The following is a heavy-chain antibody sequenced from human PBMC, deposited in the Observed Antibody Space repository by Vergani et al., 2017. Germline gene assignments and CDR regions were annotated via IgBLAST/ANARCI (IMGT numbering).Heavy chain of an antibody. Sequence: EVQLVETGGGLIQPGGSLRLSCAASGFTVSSNYMSWVRQAPGKGLEWVSVIYSGGSTYYADSVKGRFTISRDNSKNTLYLQMNSLRAEDTAVYYCARVGSGYDRYYYYCYMDVWGKGTTVTVSS. J-gene: IGHJ6*03. D-gene: IGHD5-12*01. CDR1: GFTVSSNY. CDR2: IYSGGST. V-gene: IGHV3-53*02. CDR3: ARVGSGYDRYYYYCYMDV.